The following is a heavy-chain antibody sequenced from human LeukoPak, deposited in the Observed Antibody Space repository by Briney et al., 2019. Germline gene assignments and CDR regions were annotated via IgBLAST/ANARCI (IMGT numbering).Heavy chain of an antibody. Sequence: GGSLRLSCAASGFTFSDYFMSWIRQAPGKGLEWVSYIRNRGTNIYYADSVKGRFTVSRDNAKNSLYLHMNSLRAEDTAVYYCGRAKEDYSGYGTYEQYYYFYMDVWGKGTTVTVSS. J-gene: IGHJ6*03. CDR3: GRAKEDYSGYGTYEQYYYFYMDV. CDR2: IRNRGTNI. CDR1: GFTFSDYF. V-gene: IGHV3-11*01. D-gene: IGHD5-12*01.